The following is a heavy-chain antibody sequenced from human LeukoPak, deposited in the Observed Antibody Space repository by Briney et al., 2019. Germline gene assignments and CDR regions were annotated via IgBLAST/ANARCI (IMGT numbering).Heavy chain of an antibody. J-gene: IGHJ4*02. CDR3: GRVSRTSMVLGIITFNY. D-gene: IGHD3-10*01. V-gene: IGHV1-69*13. CDR2: IIPIFGTA. Sequence: ASVKDSCQASGGTFGRYAISWVRQAPGQGLEWMGGIIPIFGTANYAQKFQGRVTITADESTSTAYMEPSSLRYEDTAVYLCGRVSRTSMVLGIITFNYWGQGTLVTVSS. CDR1: GGTFGRYA.